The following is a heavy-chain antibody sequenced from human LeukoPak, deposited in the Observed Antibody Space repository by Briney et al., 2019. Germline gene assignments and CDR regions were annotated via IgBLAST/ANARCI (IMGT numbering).Heavy chain of an antibody. J-gene: IGHJ3*02. CDR3: ARGGEQQLDDAFDI. CDR1: GYTFTSYD. CDR2: MNPNSGNT. Sequence: ASVKVSCKASGYTFTSYDINWVRQATGQGLEWMRWMNPNSGNTGYAQKFQGRVTMTRNTSISTAYMELSSLRSEDTAVYYCARGGEQQLDDAFDIWGQGTMVTVSS. D-gene: IGHD6-13*01. V-gene: IGHV1-8*01.